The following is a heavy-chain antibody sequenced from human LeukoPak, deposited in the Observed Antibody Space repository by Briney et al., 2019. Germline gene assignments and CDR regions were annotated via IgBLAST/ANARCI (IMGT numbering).Heavy chain of an antibody. V-gene: IGHV3-7*01. CDR3: ASSGWYEDY. J-gene: IGHJ4*02. CDR2: IKQDGSEK. Sequence: PGGSLRLSCAASGFTFSSYEMSWVRQAPGKGLEWVANIKQDGSEKYYVDSVKGRFTISRDNTKNSLYLQMNSLRAEDTAVYYCASSGWYEDYWGQGTLVTVSS. D-gene: IGHD6-19*01. CDR1: GFTFSSYE.